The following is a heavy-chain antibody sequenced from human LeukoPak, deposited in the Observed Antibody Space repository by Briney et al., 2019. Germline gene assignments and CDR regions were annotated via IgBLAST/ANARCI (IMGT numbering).Heavy chain of an antibody. CDR1: GDSVSSKSTA. Sequence: SQTLSLTCAISGDSVSSKSTAWNWIRQSPSRGLEWLGRTYYGSKWYTGYAVSVKGRITINPDTSKNQFSLQLNSVTPEDTAVYYCVRDDGIGLDAFDVWSPGTMVTVSS. D-gene: IGHD1-14*01. J-gene: IGHJ3*01. CDR3: VRDDGIGLDAFDV. CDR2: TYYGSKWYT. V-gene: IGHV6-1*01.